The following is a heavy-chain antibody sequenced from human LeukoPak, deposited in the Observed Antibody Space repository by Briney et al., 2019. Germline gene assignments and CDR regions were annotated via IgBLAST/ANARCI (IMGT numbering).Heavy chain of an antibody. J-gene: IGHJ4*02. V-gene: IGHV3-7*01. D-gene: IGHD3-22*01. CDR2: IRPDGSDK. Sequence: GGSLRLSCAASGFTFSSAWMTWVRQAPGMGLEWVGNIRPDGSDKYYGDSVKGRFTISRDNSKNTLYLQMNSLRAEDTAVYYCVRDDDRPDNGLDYWGQGTLVTVSS. CDR3: VRDDDRPDNGLDY. CDR1: GFTFSSAW.